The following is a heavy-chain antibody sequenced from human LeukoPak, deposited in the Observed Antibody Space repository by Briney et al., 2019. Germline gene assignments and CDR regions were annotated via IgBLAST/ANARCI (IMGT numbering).Heavy chain of an antibody. Sequence: GGSLRLSCAASGFTFRDYTMNWVRQAPGKGLEWISSVSGTSTYIFYTDSLKGRFTISRDNAKNTLYLQMNNLRAEDTAMYYCARDQRVTGRPDIDYWGQGTLVIVSS. D-gene: IGHD6-6*01. CDR3: ARDQRVTGRPDIDY. CDR2: VSGTSTYI. CDR1: GFTFRDYT. J-gene: IGHJ4*02. V-gene: IGHV3-21*01.